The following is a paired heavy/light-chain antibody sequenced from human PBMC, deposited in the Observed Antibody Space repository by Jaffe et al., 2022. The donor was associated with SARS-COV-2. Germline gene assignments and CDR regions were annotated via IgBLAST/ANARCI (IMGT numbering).Light chain of an antibody. CDR1: QSISSD. J-gene: IGKJ4*01. CDR3: QQGYSTPRT. V-gene: IGKV1-39*01. Sequence: DIQMTQSPSSLSASVGDRVTITCRASQSISSDLNWYQQKPGKAPKLLIYAASSLQSGVPSRFSGSGSGADFTLTISSLQPEDFATYFCQQGYSTPRTFGGGTKVEIK. CDR2: AAS.
Heavy chain of an antibody. CDR1: GYTFTSQA. CDR3: ARDRGVRSYPRDLNWFDP. CDR2: INTNTGNP. J-gene: IGHJ5*02. Sequence: QVQLVQSGSELKKPGASVRVSCKAFGYTFTSQAMNWVRQAPGQGLEWMGWINTNTGNPMYAQGFTGRFVFSLDTSVSTAYLQISSLKAEDTAVYYCARDRGVRSYPRDLNWFDPWGQGTLVTVSS. V-gene: IGHV7-4-1*02. D-gene: IGHD3-10*01.